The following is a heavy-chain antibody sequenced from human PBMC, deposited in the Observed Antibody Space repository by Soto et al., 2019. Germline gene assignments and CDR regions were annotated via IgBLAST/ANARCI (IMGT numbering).Heavy chain of an antibody. J-gene: IGHJ4*02. V-gene: IGHV4-30-2*05. CDR2: IYHSGST. CDR3: ARDPGAAGLFDY. D-gene: IGHD6-13*01. CDR1: GGSISSGGYS. Sequence: ASETLSLTCAVSGGSISSGGYSWRWIRQPPGKDLEWIGYIYHSGSTYYNPSLKSRVTISVDTSKNQFSLKLSSVTAADTAVYYCARDPGAAGLFDYWGQGTLVTVSS.